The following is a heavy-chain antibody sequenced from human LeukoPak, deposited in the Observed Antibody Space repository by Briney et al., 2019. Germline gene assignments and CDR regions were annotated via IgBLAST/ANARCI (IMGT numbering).Heavy chain of an antibody. Sequence: GGSLRLSCAASGFTFSNYGMHWVRQAPGKGLECVAVISFDGSNKYYADSVQGRFTISRDNSKNTLYLQMNSLRAEDTALYCCAKERCSRADCYIFGYWGQGTLVTVSS. CDR2: ISFDGSNK. J-gene: IGHJ4*02. CDR3: AKERCSRADCYIFGY. CDR1: GFTFSNYG. V-gene: IGHV3-30*18. D-gene: IGHD2-2*02.